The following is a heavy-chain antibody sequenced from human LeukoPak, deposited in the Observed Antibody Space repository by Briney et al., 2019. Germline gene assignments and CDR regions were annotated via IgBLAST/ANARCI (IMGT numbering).Heavy chain of an antibody. D-gene: IGHD6-19*01. V-gene: IGHV1-69*05. Sequence: SVKVSCKASGGTFSSYAISWVRQAPGQGLEWMGGIIPIFGTANYAQKFQGRVTITTDESTSTAYMELSSLRSEDTAVYYCARLLLGRDSSGWGFDYWGQGTLVTVSS. CDR1: GGTFSSYA. CDR2: IIPIFGTA. J-gene: IGHJ4*02. CDR3: ARLLLGRDSSGWGFDY.